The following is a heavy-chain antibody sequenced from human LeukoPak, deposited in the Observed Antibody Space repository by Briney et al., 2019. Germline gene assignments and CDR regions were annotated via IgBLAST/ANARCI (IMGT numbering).Heavy chain of an antibody. CDR3: ARDGVGEGFDY. J-gene: IGHJ4*02. CDR1: GVSISSSNSY. CDR2: IYYSGNA. V-gene: IGHV4-39*02. D-gene: IGHD2-21*01. Sequence: SETLSLTCTVSGVSISSSNSYWGWIRQPPGKGLEWIGSIYYSGNAYYNASLKSQVSISIDTSKNQFSLRLTSVTAADTAVYYCARDGVGEGFDYWGQGTLVTVSS.